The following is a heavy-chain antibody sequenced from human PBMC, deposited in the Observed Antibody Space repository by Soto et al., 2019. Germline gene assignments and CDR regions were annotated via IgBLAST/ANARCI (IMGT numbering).Heavy chain of an antibody. V-gene: IGHV5-10-1*01. CDR1: GYSFAGYW. D-gene: IGHD3-22*01. CDR2: IDPSDSQT. J-gene: IGHJ4*02. Sequence: GESLKISCKGSGYSFAGYWITWVRQKPGKGLEWMGRIDPSDSQTYYSPSFRGHVTISVTKSITTVFLQWSSLRASDTAMYYCARQIYDSDTGPNFQYSFDSWGPGTPLTVST. CDR3: ARQIYDSDTGPNFQYSFDS.